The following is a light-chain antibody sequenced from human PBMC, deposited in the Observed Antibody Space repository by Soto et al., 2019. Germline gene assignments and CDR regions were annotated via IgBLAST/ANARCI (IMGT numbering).Light chain of an antibody. V-gene: IGKV3-15*01. Sequence: EIVITQSPATLSVSPGERATLSCRASQSVSSNLAWYQQKPGQAPRLLIYGASTRATGIPARFSGSGSGTEFTLTISRLPSEDVAVYYWQQYNNWPPYTFGQGTKLEIK. CDR3: QQYNNWPPYT. CDR1: QSVSSN. CDR2: GAS. J-gene: IGKJ2*01.